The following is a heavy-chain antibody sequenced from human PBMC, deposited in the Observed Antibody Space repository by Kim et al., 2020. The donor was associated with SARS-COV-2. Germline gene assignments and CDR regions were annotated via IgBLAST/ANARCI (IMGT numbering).Heavy chain of an antibody. CDR2: ISYDGSNK. V-gene: IGHV3-30*04. D-gene: IGHD3-22*01. CDR1: GFTFSSYA. CDR3: ARDYYDSSGYYYILQFD. Sequence: GGSLRLSCAASGFTFSSYAMHWVRQAPGKGLEWVAVISYDGSNKYYADSVKGRFTISRDNSKNTLYLQMNSLRAEDTAVYYCARDYYDSSGYYYILQFD. J-gene: IGHJ4*01.